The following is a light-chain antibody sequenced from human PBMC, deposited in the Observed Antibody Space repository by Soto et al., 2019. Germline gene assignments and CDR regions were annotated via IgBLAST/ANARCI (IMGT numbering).Light chain of an antibody. V-gene: IGLV1-40*01. CDR2: DNI. CDR1: SSNLGAGYD. CDR3: QAYDSSLGRWV. Sequence: QSVLTQPPSVSGAPGQRLTISCTGSSSNLGAGYDVHWYQQLPGTAPKLLIYDNINRPSGVPDRISGSKSGTSASLAITGLQGEDEGDYYCQAYDSSLGRWVFCGGTKVTVL. J-gene: IGLJ3*02.